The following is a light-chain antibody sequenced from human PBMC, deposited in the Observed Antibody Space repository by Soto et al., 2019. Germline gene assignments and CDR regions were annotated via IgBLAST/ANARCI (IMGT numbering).Light chain of an antibody. V-gene: IGLV1-40*01. J-gene: IGLJ2*01. Sequence: QSVLTQPPSVSGAPGQRVTISCTGSSSNIGAGYDVHWYQHLPGTAPKLLIYGNINRPSGVPDRFSGSKSGTSASLAITGLQAEDEADYYCQSYDSSLSAVVFGGGT. CDR1: SSNIGAGYD. CDR3: QSYDSSLSAVV. CDR2: GNI.